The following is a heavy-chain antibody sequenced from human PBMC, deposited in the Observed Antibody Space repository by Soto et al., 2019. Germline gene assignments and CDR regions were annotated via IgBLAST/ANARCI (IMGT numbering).Heavy chain of an antibody. J-gene: IGHJ3*01. CDR2: IYYSVDT. CDR3: ARNPSHICASSSCHALDL. CDR1: GDSISTARYY. D-gene: IGHD2-2*01. V-gene: IGHV4-31*03. Sequence: PSDSLSLTCTVSGDSISTARYYWNWIRQHPGKGLEWIGYIYYSVDTSYNPSLQSRVFISVDTSKNQFSLKLSAVTAADTAVYYCARNPSHICASSSCHALDLWGQGTMVTVSS.